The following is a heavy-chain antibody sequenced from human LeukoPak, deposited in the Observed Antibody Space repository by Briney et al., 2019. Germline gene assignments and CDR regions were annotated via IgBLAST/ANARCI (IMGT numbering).Heavy chain of an antibody. CDR1: GFTVSSNY. Sequence: GGCLRLSCAASGFTVSSNYMSWVRQAPGKGLGWGSVIYSGGATYYADSVKGRFTISRDNSKNTFYLQMKSLRGEDTAVYYCAREEGIDGSGYYYVLGQWGQGTLVTVSS. D-gene: IGHD3-22*01. CDR2: IYSGGAT. J-gene: IGHJ4*02. CDR3: AREEGIDGSGYYYVLGQ. V-gene: IGHV3-66*01.